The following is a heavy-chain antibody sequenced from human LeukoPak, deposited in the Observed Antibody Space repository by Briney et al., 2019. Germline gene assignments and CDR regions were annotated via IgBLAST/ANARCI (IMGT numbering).Heavy chain of an antibody. CDR3: ARVFGYEYYYMDV. CDR1: GGSINNYY. J-gene: IGHJ6*03. CDR2: IYYSGSP. Sequence: SETLSLTCTVSGGSINNYYWNWIRQPPGKGLEWIGYIYYSGSPNYNPSLKSRVTTSKDTSKNQFSLKLNSVTAADTAVYYCARVFGYEYYYMDVWGKGTTVTVSS. D-gene: IGHD5-18*01. V-gene: IGHV4-59*01.